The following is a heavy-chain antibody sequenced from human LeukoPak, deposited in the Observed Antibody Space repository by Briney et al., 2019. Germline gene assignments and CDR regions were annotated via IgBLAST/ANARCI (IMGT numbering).Heavy chain of an antibody. V-gene: IGHV7-4-1*02. Sequence: ASVKVSCKASGGTFSSYAISWVRQAPGQGLEWMGWINTNTGNPTYAQGFTGRFVFSLDTSVSTAYLQISSLMAEDTAVYYCARGRRYTGYSAYDYWGQGTLVTVSS. D-gene: IGHD5-12*01. CDR3: ARGRRYTGYSAYDY. CDR2: INTNTGNP. CDR1: GGTFSSYA. J-gene: IGHJ4*02.